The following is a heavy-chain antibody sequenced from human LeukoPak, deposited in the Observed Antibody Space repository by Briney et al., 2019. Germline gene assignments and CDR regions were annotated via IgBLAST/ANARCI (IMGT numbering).Heavy chain of an antibody. CDR1: GFTFSSYA. V-gene: IGHV3-23*01. CDR3: AKDRLFLNYYDSSGYYYDWFDP. CDR2: ISGSGGST. D-gene: IGHD3-22*01. J-gene: IGHJ5*02. Sequence: GGSLRLSCAASGFTFSSYAMSWVRQAPGKGLEWVSAISGSGGSTYYADSVKGRFTISRDKSKNTLYLQMNSLRAEDTAVYYCAKDRLFLNYYDSSGYYYDWFDPWGQGTLVTVSS.